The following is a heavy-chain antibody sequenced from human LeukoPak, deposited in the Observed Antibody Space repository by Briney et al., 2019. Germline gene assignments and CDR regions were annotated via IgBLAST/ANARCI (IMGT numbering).Heavy chain of an antibody. CDR1: GYSFTSYW. CDR2: IYPGDSDT. D-gene: IGHD2-15*01. Sequence: GESLKISCKGSGYSFTSYWIGWVRQMPGKGLEWMGIIYPGDSDTRYSPSFQGQVTISADKSISTAYLQWSSLKASDTAMYYCARPRGRYCSGGSCYRSDYWGQGTLVTVYS. CDR3: ARPRGRYCSGGSCYRSDY. V-gene: IGHV5-51*01. J-gene: IGHJ4*02.